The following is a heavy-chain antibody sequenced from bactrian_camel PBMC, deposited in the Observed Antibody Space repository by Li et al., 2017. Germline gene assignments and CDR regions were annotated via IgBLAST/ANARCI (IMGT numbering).Heavy chain of an antibody. J-gene: IGHJ7*01. D-gene: IGHD6*01. V-gene: IGHV3S1*01. Sequence: HVQLVESGGGLVQPGGSLRLSCEASADTNVYCMMAWYRQAPGKGLEWVSTINSGGVTTYYADSVKGRFTISRDNAKNTVYLQLNSLKTEDMAMYYCAKAGGGWYFNYWGKGTQVTVS. CDR2: INSGGVTT. CDR1: ADTNVYCM.